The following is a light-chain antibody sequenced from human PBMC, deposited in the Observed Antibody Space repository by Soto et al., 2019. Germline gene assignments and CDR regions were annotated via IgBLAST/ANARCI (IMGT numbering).Light chain of an antibody. V-gene: IGLV2-14*01. CDR1: SSDVGGYNY. CDR2: EVS. Sequence: QSALTQPASVSGSPGQSITISCTGTSSDVGGYNYVSWYQQHPGKAPKLMIYEVSNRPSGVSNRFSGSKSGNTASLTISGLQAEDEADYYCSSYTTRSTPVFGGGTEVTVL. J-gene: IGLJ2*01. CDR3: SSYTTRSTPV.